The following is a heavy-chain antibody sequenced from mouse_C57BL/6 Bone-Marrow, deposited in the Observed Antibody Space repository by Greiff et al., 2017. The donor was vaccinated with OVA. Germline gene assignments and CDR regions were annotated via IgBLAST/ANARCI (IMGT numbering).Heavy chain of an antibody. Sequence: VQLQQPGAELVKPGASVKMSCKASGYTFTSYWITWVKQRPGQGLEWIGDIYPGSGSTNYNEKFKSKATLTVDTSSSTAYMQLSSLTSEDSAVYYCARTSLYYCGSSYGYFDYWGQGTTLTVSS. CDR2: IYPGSGST. D-gene: IGHD1-1*01. CDR1: GYTFTSYW. J-gene: IGHJ2*01. V-gene: IGHV1-55*01. CDR3: ARTSLYYCGSSYGYFDY.